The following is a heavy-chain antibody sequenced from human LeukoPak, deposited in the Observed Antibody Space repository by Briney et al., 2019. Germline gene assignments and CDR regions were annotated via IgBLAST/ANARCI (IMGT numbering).Heavy chain of an antibody. CDR2: IIPIFGTA. CDR3: ASSPVVVASSGYYYYYMDV. Sequence: SVKVSCKASGYTFTSYAISWVRQAPGQGLEWMGGIIPIFGTANYAQKFQGRVTITTDESTSTAYMELSSLRSEDTAVYYCASSPVVVASSGYYYYYMDVWGKGTTVTVSS. D-gene: IGHD3-22*01. CDR1: GYTFTSYA. J-gene: IGHJ6*03. V-gene: IGHV1-69*05.